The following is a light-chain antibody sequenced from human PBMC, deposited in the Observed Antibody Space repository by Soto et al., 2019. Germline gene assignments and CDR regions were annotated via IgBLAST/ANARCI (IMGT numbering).Light chain of an antibody. CDR3: QQSDSKPLT. CDR1: QSISKY. V-gene: IGKV1-39*01. Sequence: DIRITQSPPTLCAALLDTVTITCRASQSISKYVNWYQHKPGKAPTVLIHAASSLQSGVPSRFSGSGSGTDFFLTISSLQPEDFAVYYCQQSDSKPLTFGGGTKVDI. CDR2: AAS. J-gene: IGKJ4*01.